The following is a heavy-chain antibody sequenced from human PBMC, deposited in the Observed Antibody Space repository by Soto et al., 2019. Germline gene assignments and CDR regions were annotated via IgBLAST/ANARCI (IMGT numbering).Heavy chain of an antibody. D-gene: IGHD3-3*01. J-gene: IGHJ4*02. CDR3: ARLTVFGVFHFEY. CDR2: IYYSGST. Sequence: PSETLSLTCSFSVVSISSSGYYCGWIRQHPWKGLEWIGYIYYSGSTYYNPSLKSRVTISADTSKNQFSLKLTSVTAADTAVYSCARLTVFGVFHFEYWGQATLVIVSS. V-gene: IGHV4-31*03. CDR1: VVSISSSGYY.